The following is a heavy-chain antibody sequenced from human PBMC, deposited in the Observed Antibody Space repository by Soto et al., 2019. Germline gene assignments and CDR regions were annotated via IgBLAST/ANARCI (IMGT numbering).Heavy chain of an antibody. D-gene: IGHD3-9*01. V-gene: IGHV3-30*18. CDR2: ISYDGSNK. CDR1: GFTFSSYG. CDR3: AKNGSRQKVRYLACLFHGVYFDC. Sequence: GGSLRLSCAASGFTFSSYGMHWVRQAPGKGLEWVAVISYDGSNKYYADSVKGRFTISRDNSKNTLYLQMNSLRAEATAVYYGAKNGSRQKVRYLACLFHGVYFDCWGQGTLVTVSS. J-gene: IGHJ4*02.